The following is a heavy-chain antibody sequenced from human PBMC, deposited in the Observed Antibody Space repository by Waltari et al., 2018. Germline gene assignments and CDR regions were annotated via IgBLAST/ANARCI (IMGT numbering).Heavy chain of an antibody. CDR2: IIPILGTA. CDR3: AGAGGAAAGAGVDYYMDV. D-gene: IGHD6-13*01. V-gene: IGHV1-69*14. J-gene: IGHJ6*03. Sequence: QVQLVQSGAEVKKPGSSVKVSCKASGGTFSSYAISWVRQAPGQGLEWMGGIIPILGTAKYAQKFHGRCTITADKSTSTAYMELSSLRSEDTAVYYCAGAGGAAAGAGVDYYMDVWGKGTTVTVSS. CDR1: GGTFSSYA.